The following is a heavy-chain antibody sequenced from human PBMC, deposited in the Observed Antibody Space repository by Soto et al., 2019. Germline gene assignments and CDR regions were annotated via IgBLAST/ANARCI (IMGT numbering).Heavy chain of an antibody. CDR1: GGSISSGGYY. CDR3: AGGGSGSQYFDY. V-gene: IGHV4-31*03. J-gene: IGHJ4*02. D-gene: IGHD3-10*01. Sequence: QVQLQESGPGRVKPSQTLSLTCTVSGGSISSGGYYWSWIRQHPGKGLEWIGYIYYSGSTYYNPSLKSRVTISVDTSKNQFSLKLSSVTAADTAVYYCAGGGSGSQYFDYWGQGTLVTVSS. CDR2: IYYSGST.